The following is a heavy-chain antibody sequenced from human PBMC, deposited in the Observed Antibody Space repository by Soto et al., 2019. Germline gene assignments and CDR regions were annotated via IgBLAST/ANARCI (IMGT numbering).Heavy chain of an antibody. Sequence: SETLSLTCTVSGGSVSSGSHYWSWIRQPPGKGLEWIGYIYYSGSTNYNPSLKSRVTISVDTSKNQFSLKLSSVTAADTAVYYCARFLWFVELIFGMDVWGQGTTVTVCS. CDR3: ARFLWFVELIFGMDV. J-gene: IGHJ6*02. V-gene: IGHV4-61*01. D-gene: IGHD3-10*01. CDR2: IYYSGST. CDR1: GGSVSSGSHY.